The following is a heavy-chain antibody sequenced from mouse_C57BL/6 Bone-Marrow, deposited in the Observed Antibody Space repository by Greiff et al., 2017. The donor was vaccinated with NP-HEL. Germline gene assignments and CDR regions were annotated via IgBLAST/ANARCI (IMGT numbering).Heavy chain of an antibody. CDR2: IYPGSGNT. V-gene: IGHV1-76*01. J-gene: IGHJ4*01. D-gene: IGHD2-2*01. Sequence: QVQLKESGAELVRPGASVKLSCKASGYTFTDYYINWVKQRPGQGLEWIARIYPGSGNTYYNEKFKGKATLTAEKSSSTAYMQLSSLTSEDSAVYFCARCKGMVTTDPSYYYAMDYWGQGTSVTVSS. CDR3: ARCKGMVTTDPSYYYAMDY. CDR1: GYTFTDYY.